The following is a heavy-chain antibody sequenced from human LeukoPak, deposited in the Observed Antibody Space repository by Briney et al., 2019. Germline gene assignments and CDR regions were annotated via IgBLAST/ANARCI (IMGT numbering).Heavy chain of an antibody. D-gene: IGHD6-25*01. Sequence: GASVKVSCKTSGYTFTRYGIGWVRQAPGQGLEWMGWISGYSGDTNAAQMVQGRDTMTTDTSTSTAYMELRSLRSDDTAVYYCARGSYTSGRLSLGFDYWGQGSLVTVSS. CDR2: ISGYSGDT. V-gene: IGHV1-18*01. CDR1: GYTFTRYG. J-gene: IGHJ4*02. CDR3: ARGSYTSGRLSLGFDY.